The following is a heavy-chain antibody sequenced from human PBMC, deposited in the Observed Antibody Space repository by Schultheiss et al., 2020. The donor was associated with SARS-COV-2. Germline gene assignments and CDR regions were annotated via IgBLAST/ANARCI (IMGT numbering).Heavy chain of an antibody. CDR1: GFTFSSYA. D-gene: IGHD6-19*01. J-gene: IGHJ6*02. CDR2: VTGSGGST. V-gene: IGHV3-23*01. CDR3: AKRLGYSSGWCMDV. Sequence: GGSLRLSCAASGFTFSSYAMSWVRQAPGKGLVWVSGVTGSGGSTYYADSVKGRFTISRDNSKNTLYLQMNSLRAEDTALYYCAKRLGYSSGWCMDVWGQGTTVTVSS.